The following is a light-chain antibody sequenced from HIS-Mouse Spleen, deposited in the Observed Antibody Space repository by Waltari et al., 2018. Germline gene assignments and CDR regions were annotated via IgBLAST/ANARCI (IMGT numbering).Light chain of an antibody. CDR3: AAWDDSLSGPGV. Sequence: QSVLTQPPSASGTPGQRVTISCSGSSSNIGSNYVYWYQQLPGTAPNPLIYRNNPRPSGVPDRFSGSKSGTSASLAISGLRSEDEADYYCAAWDDSLSGPGVFGGGTKLTVL. J-gene: IGLJ2*01. V-gene: IGLV1-47*01. CDR1: SSNIGSNY. CDR2: RNN.